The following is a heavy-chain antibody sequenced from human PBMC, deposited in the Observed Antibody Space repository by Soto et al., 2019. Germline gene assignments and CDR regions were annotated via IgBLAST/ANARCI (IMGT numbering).Heavy chain of an antibody. D-gene: IGHD5-12*01. V-gene: IGHV3-7*01. CDR1: GFTFSSYW. J-gene: IGHJ4*02. CDR2: IKQDGSEK. CDR3: ARETVELATNG. Sequence: GGSLRLSCAASGFTFSSYWMSWVRQAPGKGLEWVANIKQDGSEKYYVDSVKGRFTISRDNAENSLFLQMSSLRAEDTAVYYCARETVELATNGWGQGTLVTVSS.